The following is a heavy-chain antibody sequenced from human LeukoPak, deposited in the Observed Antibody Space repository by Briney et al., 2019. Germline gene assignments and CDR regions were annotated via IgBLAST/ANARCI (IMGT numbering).Heavy chain of an antibody. D-gene: IGHD1-20*01. V-gene: IGHV3-23*01. CDR3: AKDGYNWIAFDD. CDR1: GFTLSTYA. CDR2: ISGTGFNT. Sequence: GGSLRLSCAASGFTLSTYAMHWVRQAPGKGLEWVAYISGTGFNTYYADSVKGRFTISSDSSKNTLFLQMNSLRAEDTAIYYCAKDGYNWIAFDDWGQGTLVTVSS. J-gene: IGHJ4*02.